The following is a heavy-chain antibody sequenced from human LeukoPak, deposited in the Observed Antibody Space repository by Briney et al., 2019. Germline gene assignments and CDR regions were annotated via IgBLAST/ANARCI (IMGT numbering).Heavy chain of an antibody. D-gene: IGHD2-2*01. CDR3: ARGPRIYCSSTSCLVGLGFDP. CDR1: GGSISSGDYY. CDR2: INHSGST. Sequence: SQTLSLTCTVSGGSISSGDYYWSWIRQPPGKGLEWIGEINHSGSTNYNPSLKSRVTISVDTSKNQFSLKLSSVTAADTAVYYCARGPRIYCSSTSCLVGLGFDPWGQGTLVTVSS. J-gene: IGHJ5*02. V-gene: IGHV4-30-4*08.